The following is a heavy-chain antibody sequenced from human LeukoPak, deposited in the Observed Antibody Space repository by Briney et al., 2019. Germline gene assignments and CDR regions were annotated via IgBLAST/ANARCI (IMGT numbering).Heavy chain of an antibody. CDR3: ARGGYSYGSLPVYYYGMDV. D-gene: IGHD5-18*01. V-gene: IGHV1-69*13. CDR2: ILPIVGTA. Sequence: ASVKLSCKASGGTFSSYAISWVRQAPGQGLEWMGGILPIVGTANYAQKLHGRGTITADESTSTAYMERSSLRSEDTAVYYCARGGYSYGSLPVYYYGMDVWGQGTTVTVSS. CDR1: GGTFSSYA. J-gene: IGHJ6*02.